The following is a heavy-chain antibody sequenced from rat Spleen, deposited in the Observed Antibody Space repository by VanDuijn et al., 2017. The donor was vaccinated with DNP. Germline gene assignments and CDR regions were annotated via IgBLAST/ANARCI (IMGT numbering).Heavy chain of an antibody. CDR3: AKDGTTTYNWFAY. CDR1: GFTFSNYG. CDR2: ISYDGSRT. Sequence: EVQLVESGGGLVQPGRSLKLSCAASGFTFSNYGMHWIRQAPTKGLEWVATISYDGSRTYYRDSVKGRFTISRDNAKSTLYLQMDSLRSEDTATYYCAKDGTTTYNWFAYWGQGTLVTVSS. J-gene: IGHJ3*01. D-gene: IGHD1-10*01. V-gene: IGHV5-29*01.